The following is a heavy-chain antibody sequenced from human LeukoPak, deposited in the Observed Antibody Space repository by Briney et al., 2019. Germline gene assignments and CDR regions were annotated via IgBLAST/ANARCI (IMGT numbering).Heavy chain of an antibody. CDR2: IYYSGST. Sequence: PSETLPLTFTVSGGSISSSSYYWGWIRQPPGKGLEWIGSIYYSGSTYYNPSLKSRVTISVDTSKNQFSLKLSSVTAADTAVYYCARGLAVAGKEDAFDIWGQGTMVTVSS. D-gene: IGHD6-19*01. CDR3: ARGLAVAGKEDAFDI. J-gene: IGHJ3*02. CDR1: GGSISSSSYY. V-gene: IGHV4-39*07.